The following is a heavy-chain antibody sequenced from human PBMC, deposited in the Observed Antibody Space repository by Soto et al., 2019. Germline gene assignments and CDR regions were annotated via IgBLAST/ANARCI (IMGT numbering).Heavy chain of an antibody. D-gene: IGHD5-18*01. Sequence: SETLSLTCTVSGGSISSSSYYWGWIRQPPWKGLEWIGSIYYSGSTYYNPSLKSRVTISIDTSKNQFSLKLSSVTAADTSVYYCAREGTGIELLSYYYGMDVWGQGXTVTVYS. V-gene: IGHV4-39*02. CDR2: IYYSGST. J-gene: IGHJ6*02. CDR1: GGSISSSSYY. CDR3: AREGTGIELLSYYYGMDV.